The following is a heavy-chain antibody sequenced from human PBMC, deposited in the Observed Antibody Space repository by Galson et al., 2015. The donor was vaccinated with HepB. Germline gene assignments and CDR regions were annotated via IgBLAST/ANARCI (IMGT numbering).Heavy chain of an antibody. Sequence: ETLSLTCTVSGGSISSYYWGWIRQPPGKGLEGIGSIYYSGSTYYNPSLKSRVTISVDTSKNHFSLKLSSVTAADTAVYYCARQTRDGYNYFDYWGQGTLVTVSS. CDR2: IYYSGST. V-gene: IGHV4-39*01. CDR1: GGSISSYY. J-gene: IGHJ4*02. D-gene: IGHD5-24*01. CDR3: ARQTRDGYNYFDY.